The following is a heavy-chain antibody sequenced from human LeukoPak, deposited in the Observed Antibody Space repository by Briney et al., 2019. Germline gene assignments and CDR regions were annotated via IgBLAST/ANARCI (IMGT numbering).Heavy chain of an antibody. CDR1: GYTFTSYC. V-gene: IGHV1-46*01. Sequence: ASVKVSCKASGYTFTSYCMHWVRQAPGQGLEWMGIINPSGGSTSYAQKFQGRVTMTRGTSTSTVYMELSSLRSEDTAVYYCARDKLARGYSYGYEDYWGQGTLVTVSS. CDR2: INPSGGST. J-gene: IGHJ4*02. D-gene: IGHD5-18*01. CDR3: ARDKLARGYSYGYEDY.